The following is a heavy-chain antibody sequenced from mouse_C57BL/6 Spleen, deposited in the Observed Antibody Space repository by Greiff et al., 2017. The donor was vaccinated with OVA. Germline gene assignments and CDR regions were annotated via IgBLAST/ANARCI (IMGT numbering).Heavy chain of an antibody. V-gene: IGHV1-22*01. CDR2: INPNNGGT. CDR1: GYTFTDYN. Sequence: EVKLQQSGPELVKPGASVKMSCKASGYTFTDYNMHWVKQSHGKSLEWIGYINPNNGGTSYNQKFKGKATLTVNKSSSTAYMELRSLTSEDSAVYYCARAGLRRNFDYWGQGTTLTVSS. J-gene: IGHJ2*01. D-gene: IGHD2-2*01. CDR3: ARAGLRRNFDY.